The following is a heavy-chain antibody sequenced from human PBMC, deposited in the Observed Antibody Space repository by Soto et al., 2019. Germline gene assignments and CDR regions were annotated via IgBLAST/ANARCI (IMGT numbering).Heavy chain of an antibody. CDR1: GGSISTSDYY. V-gene: IGHV4-39*01. D-gene: IGHD6-13*01. Sequence: SETLSLTCTLSGGSISTSDYYWGWIRQPPGKGLEWIGSIYYSGHTFFNVSPMSRVSISIDTSKHQLSLTLRSMTAADTAMYYCAGNRGLSAAGTQGWFDPWGQGTLVTVSS. J-gene: IGHJ5*02. CDR3: AGNRGLSAAGTQGWFDP. CDR2: IYYSGHT.